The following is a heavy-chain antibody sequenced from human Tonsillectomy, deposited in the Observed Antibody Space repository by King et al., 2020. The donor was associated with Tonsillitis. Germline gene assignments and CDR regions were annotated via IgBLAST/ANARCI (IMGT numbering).Heavy chain of an antibody. CDR1: GGSISNYY. V-gene: IGHV4-59*08. CDR2: IFYSGLT. J-gene: IGHJ6*04. CDR3: ARHRRDPYYSSVLDV. Sequence: VQLQESGPGLVKPSETLSLTCTVSGGSISNYYWSWIRQPPGKGLEWIGYIFYSGLTNYNPSLKSRVTISVDTSKNQFSLKLTSVTATDTAMYYVARHRRDPYYSSVLDVGGKGTTAT.